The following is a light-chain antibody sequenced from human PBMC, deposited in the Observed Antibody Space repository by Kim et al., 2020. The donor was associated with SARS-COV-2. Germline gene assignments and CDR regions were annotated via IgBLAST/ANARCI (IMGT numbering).Light chain of an antibody. CDR3: SSYTSSSVV. CDR1: SSAVDGYNY. V-gene: IGLV2-14*03. J-gene: IGLJ2*01. Sequence: PGQSITIACTGTSSAVDGYNYVYWYQQHPGTAPKLKIYDVSNRPSGVSTRFSGSKSGNTASLTISGLQAEDEADYYCSSYTSSSVVFGGGTQLTVL. CDR2: DVS.